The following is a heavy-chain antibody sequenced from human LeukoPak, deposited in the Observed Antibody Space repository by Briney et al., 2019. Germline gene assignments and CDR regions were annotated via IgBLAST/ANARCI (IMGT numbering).Heavy chain of an antibody. CDR1: GFTLSRYA. V-gene: IGHV3-23*01. D-gene: IGHD6-6*01. CDR3: AIITTHNSSFQFDY. CDR2: ISGSGTIT. Sequence: GESLRLSCAASGFTLSRYAMSWVRQAPGKGLEWVSAISGSGTITYYADSVKGRFTISRDNSKDTLYLQMNSLRAEDTAIYFCAIITTHNSSFQFDYWGQGTLVTVSS. J-gene: IGHJ4*02.